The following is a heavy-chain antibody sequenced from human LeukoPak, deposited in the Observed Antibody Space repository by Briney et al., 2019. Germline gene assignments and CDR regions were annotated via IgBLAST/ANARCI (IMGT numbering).Heavy chain of an antibody. CDR3: ARSGYSSSWYYYYYYMDV. J-gene: IGHJ6*03. CDR2: INPNSGGT. Sequence: ASVKVSCKASGYTFTGYYMHWVRQAPGQGLEWMGWINPNSGGTNYAQKFQGRVTMTRNTSISTAYMELSSLRSDDTAVYYCARSGYSSSWYYYYYYMDVWGKGTTVTVSS. V-gene: IGHV1-2*02. CDR1: GYTFTGYY. D-gene: IGHD6-13*01.